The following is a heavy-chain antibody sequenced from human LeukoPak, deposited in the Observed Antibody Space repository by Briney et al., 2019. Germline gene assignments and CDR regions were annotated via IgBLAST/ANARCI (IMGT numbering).Heavy chain of an antibody. CDR2: ISWNSGSI. Sequence: GGSLRLSCAASGFTFDNYAMHWVRQAPGKGLEWVSGISWNSGSIGYADSVKGRFTISRDNAKNSLYLQMNSLRSDDTAVYYCARVSCSGGSCPPWFGYYGMDVWGQGTTVTVSS. D-gene: IGHD2-15*01. CDR1: GFTFDNYA. J-gene: IGHJ6*02. CDR3: ARVSCSGGSCPPWFGYYGMDV. V-gene: IGHV3-9*01.